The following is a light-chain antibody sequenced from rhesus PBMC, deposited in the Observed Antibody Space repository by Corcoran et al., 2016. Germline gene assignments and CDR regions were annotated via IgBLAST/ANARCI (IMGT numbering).Light chain of an antibody. V-gene: IGKV1-18*01. J-gene: IGKJ1*01. Sequence: DIQMTQSPSSLSASVGDKVTITCRASQGISSWLAWYQQKPGKAPKLLIYAASSLQSGVPSRFSGSGSGTDYTLTISSLQPEDFANYYCQQGYNTPWTFGQGTKVEIK. CDR1: QGISSW. CDR3: QQGYNTPWT. CDR2: AAS.